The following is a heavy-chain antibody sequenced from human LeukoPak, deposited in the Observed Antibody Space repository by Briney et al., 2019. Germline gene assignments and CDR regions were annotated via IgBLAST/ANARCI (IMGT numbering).Heavy chain of an antibody. Sequence: ASVKVSCKASGYTFTGYYMHWVRQAPGQGLEWMGWINPNSGGTNYAQKFQGWVTMTRDTSISTAYMELSRLRSDDTAVYYCARDSLKLPAGKGSVDYWGQGTLVTVSS. J-gene: IGHJ4*02. CDR3: ARDSLKLPAGKGSVDY. V-gene: IGHV1-2*04. CDR2: INPNSGGT. D-gene: IGHD2-2*01. CDR1: GYTFTGYY.